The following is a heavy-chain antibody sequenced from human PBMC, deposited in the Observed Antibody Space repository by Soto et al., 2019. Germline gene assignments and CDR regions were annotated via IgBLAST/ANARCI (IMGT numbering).Heavy chain of an antibody. D-gene: IGHD3-10*01. CDR2: ISGSGGST. V-gene: IGHV3-23*01. CDR1: GFTFSSYA. J-gene: IGHJ4*02. CDR3: AKDVGSGTGFLESKSPTYY. Sequence: EVQLLESGGGLVQPGGSLRLSCAASGFTFSSYAMSWVRQAPGKGLEWVSAISGSGGSTYYADSVKGRFTISRDNSKNTLYLQMNSLRAEDTAVYYCAKDVGSGTGFLESKSPTYYWGQGTLVTVSS.